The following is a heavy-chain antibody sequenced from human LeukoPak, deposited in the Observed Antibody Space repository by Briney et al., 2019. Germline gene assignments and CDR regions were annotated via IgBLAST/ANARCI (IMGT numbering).Heavy chain of an antibody. D-gene: IGHD6-19*01. CDR2: ISGSTGDT. J-gene: IGHJ5*02. Sequence: ASVKVSCKASGYSFVLYGISWVRQAPGEGPEWMGWISGSTGDTNYAQKFQGRVTMTADTSTSTAYMELRSLRSDDTAVYYCAREGYSSGWFDPWGQGTLVTVSS. V-gene: IGHV1-18*01. CDR1: GYSFVLYG. CDR3: AREGYSSGWFDP.